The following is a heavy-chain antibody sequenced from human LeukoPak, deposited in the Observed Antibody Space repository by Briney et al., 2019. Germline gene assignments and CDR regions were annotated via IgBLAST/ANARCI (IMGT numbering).Heavy chain of an antibody. V-gene: IGHV1-46*01. CDR1: GYTFTSYY. CDR3: ARDSFTEYYDNSGNWFDP. D-gene: IGHD3-22*01. J-gene: IGHJ5*02. Sequence: ASVKVSCKASGYTFTSYYMHWVRQAPGQGLEWMGIINPSGGSTSYAQKFQGRVTMTRDMSTSTVYMELSSLRSEDTAVYYCARDSFTEYYDNSGNWFDPWGQGTLVTVSS. CDR2: INPSGGST.